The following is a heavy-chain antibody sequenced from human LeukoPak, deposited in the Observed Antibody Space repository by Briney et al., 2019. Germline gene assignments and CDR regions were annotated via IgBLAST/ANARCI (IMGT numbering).Heavy chain of an antibody. V-gene: IGHV4-38-2*01. J-gene: IGHJ4*02. CDR3: ARVGSGWPFDY. D-gene: IGHD6-19*01. Sequence: SETLSLTCAVSGYSISSGYHWGWIRQPPGKGLEWIGNIYHSGSTYYNSSLKSRVTISVDTSKNQFSLKLSSVTAADTAVYYCARVGSGWPFDYWGQGTLVTVSS. CDR1: GYSISSGYH. CDR2: IYHSGST.